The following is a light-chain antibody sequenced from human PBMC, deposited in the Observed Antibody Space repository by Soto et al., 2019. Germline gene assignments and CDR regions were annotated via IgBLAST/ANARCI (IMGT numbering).Light chain of an antibody. J-gene: IGKJ2*01. CDR3: QRYGSSSYT. Sequence: EIVLTQSPGTLSLSPGERATLSCRASQSVSSNYLAWYQQKPGQAPRLLIYGASSRATGIPDRFSGSGSGTDFTLTISRLEPEDFAVYYCQRYGSSSYTFGQGTKLEIK. V-gene: IGKV3-20*01. CDR1: QSVSSNY. CDR2: GAS.